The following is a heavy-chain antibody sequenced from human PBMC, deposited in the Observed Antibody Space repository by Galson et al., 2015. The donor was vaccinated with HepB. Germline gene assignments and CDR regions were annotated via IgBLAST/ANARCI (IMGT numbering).Heavy chain of an antibody. J-gene: IGHJ3*02. Sequence: ETLSLTCTVSGGSISSYYWSWIRQPPGKGLEWIGYIYYSGSTNYNPSLKSRVTISVDTSKNQFSLKLSSVTAADTAVYYCARHYITIFGPHAFDIWGQGTMVTVSS. CDR1: GGSISSYY. D-gene: IGHD3-3*01. CDR2: IYYSGST. CDR3: ARHYITIFGPHAFDI. V-gene: IGHV4-59*01.